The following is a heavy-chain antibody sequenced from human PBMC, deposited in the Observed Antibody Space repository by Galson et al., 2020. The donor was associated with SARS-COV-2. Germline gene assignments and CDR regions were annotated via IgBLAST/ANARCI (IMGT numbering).Heavy chain of an antibody. CDR3: ARAKADARCDYLGFDF. D-gene: IGHD5-12*01. CDR2: INHGGTTT. J-gene: IGHJ4*02. CDR1: GFTLSDHY. Sequence: GGSLRLSCAASGFTLSDHYMGWIRHAPGKGPEWISYINHGGTTTFYADSVKGRFTSSRDNAKNSLYIQMNIMRAEVTAEYYCARAKADARCDYLGFDFWGQGTLVTVSS. V-gene: IGHV3-11*01.